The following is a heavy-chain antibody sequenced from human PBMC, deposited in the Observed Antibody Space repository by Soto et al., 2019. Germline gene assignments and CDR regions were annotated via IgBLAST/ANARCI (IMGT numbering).Heavy chain of an antibody. Sequence: QITLKESGPTLVKPTQTLTLTCTFSGFSLRTSEVGVGWIRQPPGKALEWLALIYWDDDKRYSPSLKSRLTITKDTSKNQVVLTMTNMDPVDTATYYGAHGAVITMIVGNAFDVWGQGTMVTVS. D-gene: IGHD3-22*01. CDR1: GFSLRTSEVG. CDR2: IYWDDDK. J-gene: IGHJ3*01. CDR3: AHGAVITMIVGNAFDV. V-gene: IGHV2-5*02.